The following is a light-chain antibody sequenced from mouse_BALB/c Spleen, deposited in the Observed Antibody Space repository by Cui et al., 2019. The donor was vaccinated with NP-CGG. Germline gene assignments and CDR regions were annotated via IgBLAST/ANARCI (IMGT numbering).Light chain of an antibody. CDR1: TRAVTTTTY. CDR3: ALWYSNHWV. CDR2: GTS. V-gene: IGLV1*01. Sequence: HAVLTLQSVLPTSPGATVTLPFRSTTRAVTTTTYANWIQEKPDHLFSGLIGGTSNRAPGAPARFSGSLIGDKAALTITGAQTEDETIYCCALWYSNHWVFGGGTKLTVL. J-gene: IGLJ1*01.